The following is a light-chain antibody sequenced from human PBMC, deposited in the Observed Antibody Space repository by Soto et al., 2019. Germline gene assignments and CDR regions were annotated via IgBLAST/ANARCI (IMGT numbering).Light chain of an antibody. CDR2: GAS. V-gene: IGKV3-20*01. J-gene: IGKJ2*01. CDR1: QSVKRNF. CDR3: QLYGSYMFT. Sequence: EVVLTQSPGTLSLSPGERATLSCRTSQSVKRNFLSWFQQKPGQPPRLLLYGASRRAAGTPDRFSGSGSATDFTLIISRLEPEDSAVYHCQLYGSYMFTFGQGTKLEI.